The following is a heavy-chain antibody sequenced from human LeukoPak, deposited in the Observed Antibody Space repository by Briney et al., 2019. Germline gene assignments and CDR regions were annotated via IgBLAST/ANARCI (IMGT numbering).Heavy chain of an antibody. J-gene: IGHJ4*02. D-gene: IGHD3-10*01. CDR3: ARDPNGVNYFDY. V-gene: IGHV4-4*07. CDR2: IYTSGST. CDR1: GGSISSYY. Sequence: KTSETLSLTCTVTGGSISSYYWSWIRQHAGKKLEWIGRIYTSGSTNYNPSLKSRVTMSVDTSKNQFSLKLSSVTAADTAVYYCARDPNGVNYFDYWGQGTLVTVSS.